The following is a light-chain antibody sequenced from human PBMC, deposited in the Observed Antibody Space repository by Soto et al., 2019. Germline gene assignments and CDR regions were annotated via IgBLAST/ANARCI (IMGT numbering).Light chain of an antibody. CDR3: QQYNNWPPYT. J-gene: IGKJ2*01. CDR2: GAS. Sequence: EIVMKQSPATLSVSPGERATLSCRASQSVSSNLAWYQQKPGQAPRLLIYGASTRATAIPARFSGSGSGTEFTLTISSLQYEDFAVYYCQQYNNWPPYTFGQGTKLEIK. CDR1: QSVSSN. V-gene: IGKV3-15*01.